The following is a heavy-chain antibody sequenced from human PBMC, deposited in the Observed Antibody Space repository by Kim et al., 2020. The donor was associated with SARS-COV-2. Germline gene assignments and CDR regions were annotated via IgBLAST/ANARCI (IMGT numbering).Heavy chain of an antibody. J-gene: IGHJ4*02. CDR3: ASVLSYYDSSGYVY. Sequence: AEAAQGRFTISRDNAKNTLYHHLNSLGAEDTAMYYCASVLSYYDSSGYVYWGQGTLVTVSS. V-gene: IGHV3-74*01. D-gene: IGHD3-22*01.